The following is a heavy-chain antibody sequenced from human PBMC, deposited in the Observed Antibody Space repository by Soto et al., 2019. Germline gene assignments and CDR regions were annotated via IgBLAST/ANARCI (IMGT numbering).Heavy chain of an antibody. D-gene: IGHD2-21*01. V-gene: IGHV4-61*01. CDR1: CGSVSSESYY. J-gene: IGHJ5*02. Sequence: SETLSLTCSVSCGSVSSESYYWSWIRQTPGKGLEWIGNVENSGSTKYNPSLKSRVTISVDTSKNQFSLKLSSVTGADTAVYYCARERGDSHWIDPWGQGTLVTVSS. CDR3: ARERGDSHWIDP. CDR2: VENSGST.